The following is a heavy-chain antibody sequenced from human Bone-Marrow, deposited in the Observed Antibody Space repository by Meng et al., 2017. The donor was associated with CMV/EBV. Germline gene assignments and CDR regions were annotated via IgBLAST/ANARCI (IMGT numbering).Heavy chain of an antibody. J-gene: IGHJ3*02. CDR3: AKDTIAEYYYDSSGYYLGWAFDI. D-gene: IGHD3-22*01. CDR2: ISGSGGST. V-gene: IGHV3-23*01. Sequence: GESLKISCAASGFTFSSYAMSWVRQAPGKGLEWVSAISGSGGSTYYADPVKGRFTISRDNSKNTLYLQMNSLRAEDTAVYYCAKDTIAEYYYDSSGYYLGWAFDIWGQRTMVTVSS. CDR1: GFTFSSYA.